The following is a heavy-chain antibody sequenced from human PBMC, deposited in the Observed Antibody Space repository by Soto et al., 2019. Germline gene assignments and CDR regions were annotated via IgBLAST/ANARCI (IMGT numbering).Heavy chain of an antibody. J-gene: IGHJ3*02. D-gene: IGHD6-13*01. CDR2: IGTAGDT. CDR1: GFPFSSYD. CDR3: ARAAAGYAFDI. Sequence: GGSLRLSCAASGFPFSSYDMHWVRQATGKGLEWVSAIGTAGDTYYPGSVKGRFTISRENAKNSLYLQMNSLRAGDTAVYYCARAAAGYAFDIWGQGTMVTVS. V-gene: IGHV3-13*04.